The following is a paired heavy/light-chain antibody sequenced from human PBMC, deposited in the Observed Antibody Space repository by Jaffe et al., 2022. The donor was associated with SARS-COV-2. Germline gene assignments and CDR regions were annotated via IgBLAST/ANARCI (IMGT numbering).Light chain of an antibody. CDR1: QYISNY. CDR3: RQSYSTPLT. Sequence: DIQMTQSPSSLSASVGDRVTITCRASQYISNYLNWYQQKPGKAPKLLIYAASSLQSGVPSRFGGSGSGTDFTLTISSLQPEDFATYYCRQSYSTPLTFGGGTKVEIK. J-gene: IGKJ4*01. CDR2: AAS. V-gene: IGKV1-39*01.
Heavy chain of an antibody. J-gene: IGHJ4*02. V-gene: IGHV3-49*01. CDR3: TRDGQWLTPDY. CDR1: GFTFGDYT. CDR2: IRSKGYGGTT. Sequence: EVQVVESGGGLVQPGRSLRLSCTASGFTFGDYTMSWFRQAPGKGLEWVGFIRSKGYGGTTEYAASVKGRFTISRDGSKSIAYLQMNSLKIEDTAVYYCTRDGQWLTPDYWGQGTLVTVSS. D-gene: IGHD6-19*01.